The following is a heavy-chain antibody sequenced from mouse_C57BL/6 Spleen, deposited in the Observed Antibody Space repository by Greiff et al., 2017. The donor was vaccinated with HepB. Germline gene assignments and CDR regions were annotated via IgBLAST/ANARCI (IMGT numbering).Heavy chain of an antibody. Sequence: QVQLQQSGAELARPGASVKLSCKASGYTFTSYGISWVKQRTGQGLEWIGEIYPRSGNTYYNEKFKGKATLTADKSSSTAYMELRSLTSEDSAVYFCARCCKPHRGWGYFDYWGQGTTLTGSS. J-gene: IGHJ2*01. D-gene: IGHD1-1*02. CDR3: ARCCKPHRGWGYFDY. CDR2: IYPRSGNT. V-gene: IGHV1-81*01. CDR1: GYTFTSYG.